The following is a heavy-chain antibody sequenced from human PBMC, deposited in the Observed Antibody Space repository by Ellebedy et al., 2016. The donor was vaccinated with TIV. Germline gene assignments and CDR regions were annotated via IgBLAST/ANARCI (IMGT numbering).Heavy chain of an antibody. CDR2: ISSVLTI. CDR3: ARARLDWNWFDP. J-gene: IGHJ5*02. D-gene: IGHD3-9*01. Sequence: GGSLRLSXAASGFTFSSYNMNWVRQAPGKGLEWVSYISSVLTIYYADSVKGRFTTSRDNAKNSLYLQLNSLRDEDTAVYYCARARLDWNWFDPWGQGTLVTVSS. V-gene: IGHV3-48*02. CDR1: GFTFSSYN.